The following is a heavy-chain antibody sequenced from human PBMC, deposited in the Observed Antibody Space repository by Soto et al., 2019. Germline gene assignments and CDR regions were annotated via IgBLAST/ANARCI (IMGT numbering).Heavy chain of an antibody. CDR2: IYYTGST. J-gene: IGHJ5*02. CDR1: GGSISSGGYS. Sequence: SETLSLTCAVSGGSISSGGYSWSWIRQPPGKGLEWIGCIYYTGSTYYNPSLKGRLTISVDPSKNQFSLKLTYVTAADTAMYYCARPKTIGAAAGKGWFDPWGQGTLVTVSS. CDR3: ARPKTIGAAAGKGWFDP. D-gene: IGHD6-13*01. V-gene: IGHV4-30-2*03.